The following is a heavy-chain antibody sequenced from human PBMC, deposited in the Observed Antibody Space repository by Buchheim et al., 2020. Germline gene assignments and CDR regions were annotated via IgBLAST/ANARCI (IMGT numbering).Heavy chain of an antibody. CDR3: AKDHAAGSYCGGDCYSSGDY. V-gene: IGHV3-30*18. Sequence: QVQLVESGGGVVQPGRSLRLSCAASGFTFSSYGMHWVRQAPGKGLEWVAVISYDGSNKYYADSVKGRFTISRDNSKNTLYLQMNSLRAEDTAVYYCAKDHAAGSYCGGDCYSSGDYWGQGTL. CDR2: ISYDGSNK. CDR1: GFTFSSYG. D-gene: IGHD2-21*02. J-gene: IGHJ4*02.